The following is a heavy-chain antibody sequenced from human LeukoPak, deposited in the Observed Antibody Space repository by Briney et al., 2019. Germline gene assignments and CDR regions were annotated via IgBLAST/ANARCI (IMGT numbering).Heavy chain of an antibody. CDR1: GLTFSGSA. V-gene: IGHV3-73*01. CDR2: IRSKAISYAT. Sequence: GSLRLSCAASGLTFSGSAMHWVRQASGKGLEWFGRIRSKAISYATAYAASVKGMFTNSRDDSKNTEYLQMNSLKTEDTAVYYCTYYYDYWRQGTLVTVSS. J-gene: IGHJ4*02. CDR3: TYYYDY.